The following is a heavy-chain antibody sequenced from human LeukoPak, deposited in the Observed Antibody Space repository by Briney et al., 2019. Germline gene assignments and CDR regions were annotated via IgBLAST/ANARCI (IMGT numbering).Heavy chain of an antibody. CDR2: IYYSGST. CDR1: GGSISSSSYY. Sequence: PSETLSLTCTVSGGSISSSSYYWGWIRQPPGKGLEWIGSIYYSGSTYYNPSLKSRVTISVDASKNQFSLKLSSVTAADTAVYYCAREGLISSSSAFDIWGQGTMVTVSS. V-gene: IGHV4-39*07. D-gene: IGHD6-6*01. J-gene: IGHJ3*02. CDR3: AREGLISSSSAFDI.